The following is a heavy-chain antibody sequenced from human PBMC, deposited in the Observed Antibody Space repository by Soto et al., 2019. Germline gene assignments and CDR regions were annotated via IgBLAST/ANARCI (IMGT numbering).Heavy chain of an antibody. CDR3: ARDLTYYYESSGLAAGY. V-gene: IGHV1-3*05. J-gene: IGHJ4*02. D-gene: IGHD3-22*01. CDR2: INAGNGNT. CDR1: GCTFTTYA. Sequence: QVQLVQSGAEEKKPGASVKVSCKASGCTFTTYAMHWVRQAPGQRFEWMGWINAGNGNTKYSQKFQGRVTITRDTSASTAYMELSSLRSEDTAVYYCARDLTYYYESSGLAAGYWGQGTLVTVSS.